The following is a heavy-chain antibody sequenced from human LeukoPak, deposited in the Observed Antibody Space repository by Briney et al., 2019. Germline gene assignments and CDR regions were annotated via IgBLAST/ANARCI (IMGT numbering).Heavy chain of an antibody. J-gene: IGHJ4*02. CDR1: GYTFTSYD. CDR3: ARGDDYGDYWGLY. CDR2: MNPNSGNT. D-gene: IGHD4-17*01. Sequence: GASVNVSCKASGYTFTSYDINWVRQATGQGLEWMGWMNPNSGNTGYAQKLQGRVTMTTDTSTSTAYMELRSLISDDAAVYYCARGDDYGDYWGLYWGQGTLVTVSS. V-gene: IGHV1-8*01.